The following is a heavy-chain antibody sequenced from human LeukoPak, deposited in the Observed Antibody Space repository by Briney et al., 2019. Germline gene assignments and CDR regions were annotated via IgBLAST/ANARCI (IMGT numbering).Heavy chain of an antibody. CDR2: IYHSGST. Sequence: SETLSLTCAVSGGSISSGGYSWSWIRQPPGKGLEWIGYIYHSGSTYYNPSLKSRVTISVDRSKNQFSLKLSSVTAADTAVYYCARGALTGYSPLNAFDIRGQGTMVTVSS. J-gene: IGHJ3*02. CDR3: ARGALTGYSPLNAFDI. CDR1: GGSISSGGYS. D-gene: IGHD3-9*01. V-gene: IGHV4-30-2*01.